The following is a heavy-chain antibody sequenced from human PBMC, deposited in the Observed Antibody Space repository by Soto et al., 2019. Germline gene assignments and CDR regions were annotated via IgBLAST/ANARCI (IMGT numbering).Heavy chain of an antibody. V-gene: IGHV3-23*01. CDR3: AKRPAALVCFDY. J-gene: IGHJ4*02. CDR2: ISGGGGRI. Sequence: EVQLLESGGGLVQPGGSLRLSCAASGFTFSNYDMSWVRQAPGKGLEWVSTISGGGGRINYADSVKGRFTISRDNSKNTLYMQMNSLRAEDTAVYYCAKRPAALVCFDYWGQGTLVTVSS. CDR1: GFTFSNYD. D-gene: IGHD2-2*01.